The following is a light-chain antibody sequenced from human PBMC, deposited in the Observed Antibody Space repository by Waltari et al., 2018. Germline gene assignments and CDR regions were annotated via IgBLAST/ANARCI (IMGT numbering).Light chain of an antibody. V-gene: IGKV3-20*01. J-gene: IGKJ1*01. CDR3: QQYGSSPRT. CDR1: QSIYSTY. Sequence: EIVLTQSPGTLSLSPGERATLSCRASQSIYSTYLAWYHPKPGQAPRLLLYRASNRATGVPDRFSGSGSGTDFTLTISRLEPEDFAVFYCQQYGSSPRTFGQGTTVEIK. CDR2: RAS.